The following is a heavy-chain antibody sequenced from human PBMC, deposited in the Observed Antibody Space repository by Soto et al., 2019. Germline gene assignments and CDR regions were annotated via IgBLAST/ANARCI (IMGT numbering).Heavy chain of an antibody. D-gene: IGHD6-19*01. Sequence: SETLSLTCTVSGGSISSSSYYWGWIRQPPGKGLEWIGSIYYSGSTYYNPSLKSRVTISVDTSKNQFSLKLSSVTAADTAVYYCARLTRPQWLVQRGWFDPWGQGTLVTVSS. CDR1: GGSISSSSYY. V-gene: IGHV4-39*01. CDR3: ARLTRPQWLVQRGWFDP. J-gene: IGHJ5*02. CDR2: IYYSGST.